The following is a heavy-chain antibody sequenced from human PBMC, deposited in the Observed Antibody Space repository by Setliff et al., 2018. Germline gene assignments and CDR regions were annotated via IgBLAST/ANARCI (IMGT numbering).Heavy chain of an antibody. Sequence: SETLSLTCAVSGGSISTTNWWNWVRQPPGKGLEWIGEINHSGTTNYHPSLRSRVTISVDTSKNQFSLKVTSVTAADTSVYFCARGRNVAARLLDSWGQGTLVTVSS. D-gene: IGHD6-6*01. CDR2: INHSGTT. V-gene: IGHV4-4*02. CDR1: GGSISTTNW. J-gene: IGHJ4*02. CDR3: ARGRNVAARLLDS.